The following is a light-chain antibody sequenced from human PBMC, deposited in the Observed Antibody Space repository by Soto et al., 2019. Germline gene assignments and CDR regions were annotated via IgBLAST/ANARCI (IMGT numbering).Light chain of an antibody. CDR1: QSVTSRY. V-gene: IGKV3-20*01. CDR3: QQYGSPPFS. Sequence: DTVLTQSPGTLSLSPGERATLSCRASQSVTSRYLACYQQKPGQAPSLLIYGASNRAAGIPDRFSGSGSGTDFTLTISRLEPEDFAVYFCQQYGSPPFSFGQGTKLEIK. J-gene: IGKJ2*03. CDR2: GAS.